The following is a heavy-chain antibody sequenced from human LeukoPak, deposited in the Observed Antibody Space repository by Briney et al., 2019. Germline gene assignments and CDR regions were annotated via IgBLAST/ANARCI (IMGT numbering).Heavy chain of an antibody. D-gene: IGHD1-26*01. CDR2: IKQDGSEK. CDR3: AREKSGSYDY. CDR1: GFTFSSYW. V-gene: IGHV3-7*01. Sequence: GGSLRLSCAASGFTFSSYWMSWVRQAPGTGLEWVANIKQDGSEKYYVDSVKGRFTISRDNSKNTLYLQMNSLRAEDTAVYYCAREKSGSYDYWGQGTLVTVSS. J-gene: IGHJ4*02.